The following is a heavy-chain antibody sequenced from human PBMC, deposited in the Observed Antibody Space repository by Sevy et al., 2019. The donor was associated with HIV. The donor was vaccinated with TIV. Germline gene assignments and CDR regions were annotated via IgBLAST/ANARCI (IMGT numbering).Heavy chain of an antibody. J-gene: IGHJ4*02. CDR3: ARESIGSTGDFDY. D-gene: IGHD1-1*01. Sequence: SETLSLTCIVSGDSMNLHFWSWIRQPPGKRLEWIGYIYYSGSTNYNPSLKSRVTISLDTSKSQFSLKLSSVTAADTAVYYCARESIGSTGDFDYWGQGTMVTVSS. CDR2: IYYSGST. CDR1: GDSMNLHF. V-gene: IGHV4-59*11.